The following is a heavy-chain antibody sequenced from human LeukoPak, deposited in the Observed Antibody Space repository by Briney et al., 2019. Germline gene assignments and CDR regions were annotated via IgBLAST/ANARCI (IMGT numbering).Heavy chain of an antibody. CDR3: ARVGYDYVWGSSHGY. V-gene: IGHV1-46*01. Sequence: ASVKVSCKASGYTFTSYYMHWVRQAPGQGLEWMGIINPSGGSTSYAQKFQGRVTMTTDTSTSTAYMELRSLRSDDTAVYYCARVGYDYVWGSSHGYWGQGTLVTVSS. CDR1: GYTFTSYY. CDR2: INPSGGST. J-gene: IGHJ4*02. D-gene: IGHD3-16*01.